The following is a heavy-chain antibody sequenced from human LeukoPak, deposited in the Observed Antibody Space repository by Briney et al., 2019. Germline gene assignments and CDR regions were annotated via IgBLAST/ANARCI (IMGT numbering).Heavy chain of an antibody. D-gene: IGHD4/OR15-4a*01. CDR3: ARGVRGAYFDF. CDR2: IYGADTT. Sequence: GGSLRLSCAASGFTVSSSYMSWVRQVPGKGLEWVSCIYGADTTYYADFVKDRLTISRDNNRNILYLQMNSLRAEDTAVYYCARGVRGAYFDFWGQGTPVTVSS. J-gene: IGHJ4*02. V-gene: IGHV3-66*01. CDR1: GFTVSSSY.